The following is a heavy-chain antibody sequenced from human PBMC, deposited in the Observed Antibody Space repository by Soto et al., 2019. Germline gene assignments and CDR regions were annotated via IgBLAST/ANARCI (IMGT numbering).Heavy chain of an antibody. J-gene: IGHJ4*02. D-gene: IGHD2-2*02. CDR3: ARAPGVVPAAIGSFDF. CDR1: GYSFSDYY. Sequence: ASVKVSCKASGYSFSDYYLHWVQQAPGQGLEWMGWINPNSGGTNYAQKFQGRVIMTRDTSIITASMELSRLRSDDTAVYYCARAPGVVPAAIGSFDFWGQGTLVTVSS. CDR2: INPNSGGT. V-gene: IGHV1-2*02.